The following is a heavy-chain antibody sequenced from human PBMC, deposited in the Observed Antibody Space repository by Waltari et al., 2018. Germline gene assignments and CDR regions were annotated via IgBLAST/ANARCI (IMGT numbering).Heavy chain of an antibody. V-gene: IGHV4-34*01. CDR1: NGSSSRDF. CDR3: ARRGISVAVEFDS. J-gene: IGHJ5*01. CDR2: INHTGSS. D-gene: IGHD6-19*01. Sequence: VHLQQWGAGLLKPSETLSLTCAVYNGSSSRDFWSWVRQSPGKGLEWIGEINHTGSSNDNPSRKNRVTVSVDTSKNPCSLQVRSVTAADTAVYYCARRGISVAVEFDSWGQGTLVTVSS.